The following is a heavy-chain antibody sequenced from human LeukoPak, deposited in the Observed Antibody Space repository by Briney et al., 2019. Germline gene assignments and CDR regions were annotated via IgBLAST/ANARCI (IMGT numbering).Heavy chain of an antibody. CDR1: GYTFTSYA. J-gene: IGHJ3*02. Sequence: ASVKVSCKASGYTFTSYAMNWVRQAPGQGLEWMGWINTNTGNPTYAQGFTGRFVFSLDTSVSTAYLQISSLKAEDTAVYYCAREPHTGIAAVDAFDIWGQGTMVTVSS. V-gene: IGHV7-4-1*02. CDR3: AREPHTGIAAVDAFDI. D-gene: IGHD6-13*01. CDR2: INTNTGNP.